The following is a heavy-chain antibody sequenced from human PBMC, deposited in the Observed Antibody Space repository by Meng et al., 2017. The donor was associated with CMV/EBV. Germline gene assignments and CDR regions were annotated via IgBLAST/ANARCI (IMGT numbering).Heavy chain of an antibody. D-gene: IGHD1-26*01. Sequence: GESLKISCAASGFTFSSYSMNWVRQAPGKGLEWVSSISSSSSYIYYADSVKGRFTISRDNAKNSLYLQMNSLRGEDTAVYYCARVGSYSPRASGYAFDIWGQGTMVTVSS. J-gene: IGHJ3*02. CDR2: ISSSSSYI. CDR3: ARVGSYSPRASGYAFDI. CDR1: GFTFSSYS. V-gene: IGHV3-21*01.